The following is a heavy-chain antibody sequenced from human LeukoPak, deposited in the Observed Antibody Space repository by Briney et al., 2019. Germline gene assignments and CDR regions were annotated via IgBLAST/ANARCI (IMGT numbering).Heavy chain of an antibody. CDR3: ASQDDYGDYNWFDP. Sequence: PGRSLRLSCAASGFTFSSYAMHWVRQAPGKGLEWVAVISYDGSNKYYADSVKGRFTISRDNSKNTLYLQMNSLRAEDTAVYYCASQDDYGDYNWFDPWGQGTLVTVSS. D-gene: IGHD4-17*01. V-gene: IGHV3-30*04. CDR2: ISYDGSNK. CDR1: GFTFSSYA. J-gene: IGHJ5*02.